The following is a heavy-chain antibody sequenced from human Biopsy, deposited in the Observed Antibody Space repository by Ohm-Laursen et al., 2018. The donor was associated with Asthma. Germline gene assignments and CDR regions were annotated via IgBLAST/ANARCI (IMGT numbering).Heavy chain of an antibody. D-gene: IGHD4-17*01. J-gene: IGHJ3*02. CDR3: ARDYGDYVWRGFDI. CDR1: GGSFSRGDYS. CDR2: VTPSGNT. Sequence: TLSLTCAVPGGSFSRGDYSWRWIRKPPGKGLERIGVVTPSGNTYYRPSLKSRLTISVDSSKNQLSLRLSSVNAADTAMYYCARDYGDYVWRGFDIWGQGTMVTVSS. V-gene: IGHV4-30-2*01.